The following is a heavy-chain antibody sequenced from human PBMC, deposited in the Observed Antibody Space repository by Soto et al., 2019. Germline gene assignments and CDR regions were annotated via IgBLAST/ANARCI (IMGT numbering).Heavy chain of an antibody. D-gene: IGHD6-6*01. CDR3: ARERYILRAARHLFDY. V-gene: IGHV1-2*02. Sequence: ASVKVSCRASGYTFTGYSMHWVRQAPGQGLEWMGWINPNSGGTNYAQKFQGRVTMTRDTSISTAYMELSRLRSDDTAVYYCARERYILRAARHLFDYWGQGTLVTVSS. J-gene: IGHJ4*02. CDR2: INPNSGGT. CDR1: GYTFTGYS.